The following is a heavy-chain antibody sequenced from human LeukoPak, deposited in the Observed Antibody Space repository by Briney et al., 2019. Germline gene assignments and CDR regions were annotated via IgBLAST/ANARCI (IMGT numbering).Heavy chain of an antibody. Sequence: GGSLRLSXTASGFTFGDYAMSWARQAPGKGLEWVGFIRSKAYGGTTEYAASVKGRFTISRDDSKSIAYLQMNSLKTEDTAVYYCTRVDYDFWSGYWPDDYWGQGTLVTVSS. J-gene: IGHJ4*02. V-gene: IGHV3-49*04. CDR3: TRVDYDFWSGYWPDDY. CDR2: IRSKAYGGTT. D-gene: IGHD3-3*01. CDR1: GFTFGDYA.